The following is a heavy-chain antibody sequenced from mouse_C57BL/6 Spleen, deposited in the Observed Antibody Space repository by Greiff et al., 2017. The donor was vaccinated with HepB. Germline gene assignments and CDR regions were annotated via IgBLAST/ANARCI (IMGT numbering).Heavy chain of an antibody. Sequence: EVQLQQSGPELVKPGASVKISCKASGYTFTDYYMNWVKQSHGKSLEWIGDINPNNGGTSSNQNFKGKATLTVDKSSSTAYMELRSLTSEDSAVYDCAKEEGGGGYPVLYYAMDYWGQGTSVTVSS. V-gene: IGHV1-26*01. CDR3: AKEEGGGGYPVLYYAMDY. J-gene: IGHJ4*01. D-gene: IGHD2-2*01. CDR1: GYTFTDYY. CDR2: INPNNGGT.